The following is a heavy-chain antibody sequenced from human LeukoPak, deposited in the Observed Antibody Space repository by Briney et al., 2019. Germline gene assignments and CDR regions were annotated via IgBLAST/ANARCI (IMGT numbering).Heavy chain of an antibody. J-gene: IGHJ6*03. CDR1: GGSISSSNW. V-gene: IGHV4-4*02. D-gene: IGHD6-13*01. CDR2: IYHSGST. CDR3: ARDREAGTFYYYYYMDV. Sequence: SGTLSLTCAVSGGSISSSNWWSWVRQPPGKGLEWIGEIYHSGSTNYNPSLKSRVTISVDKSKNQFSLKLSSVTAADTAVYYCARDREAGTFYYYYYMDVWGKGTTVTVSS.